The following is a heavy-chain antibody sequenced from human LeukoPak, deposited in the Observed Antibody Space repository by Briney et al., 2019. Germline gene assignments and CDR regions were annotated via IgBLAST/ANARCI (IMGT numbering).Heavy chain of an antibody. CDR1: GFSFSSFG. J-gene: IGHJ4*02. Sequence: GGSLRLSCAASGFSFSSFGMNWVRQAPGQGLDWVSAISARDGSTYSADSVKGRFTISRDNSKNTLYLQMNSLRAEGTAVYYCAKLLNDYGDYYFDYWGQGTLVTVSS. D-gene: IGHD4-17*01. V-gene: IGHV3-23*01. CDR3: AKLLNDYGDYYFDY. CDR2: ISARDGST.